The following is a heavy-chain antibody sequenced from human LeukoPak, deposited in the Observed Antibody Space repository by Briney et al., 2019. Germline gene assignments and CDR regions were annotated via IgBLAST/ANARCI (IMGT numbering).Heavy chain of an antibody. CDR3: ARAPREWLLGYYFDY. CDR2: IKHDGSEQ. CDR1: GFTFSTYW. Sequence: PGGSLRLSCAASGFTFSTYWMTWVRQAPGKGLEWVANIKHDGSEQYYVDSVKGRFTISRDNAKNSLYLQMNSLRADDTAVYYCARAPREWLLGYYFDYWGQGTLVTVYS. D-gene: IGHD3-3*01. V-gene: IGHV3-7*01. J-gene: IGHJ4*02.